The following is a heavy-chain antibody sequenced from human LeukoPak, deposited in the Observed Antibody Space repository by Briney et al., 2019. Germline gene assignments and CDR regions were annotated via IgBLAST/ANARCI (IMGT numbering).Heavy chain of an antibody. CDR2: ISGSGGST. V-gene: IGHV3-23*01. D-gene: IGHD2-2*01. CDR1: GFTFSSYA. J-gene: IGHJ6*02. Sequence: AGSLRLSCAASGFTFSSYAMNWVRQAPGKGLEWVSAISGSGGSTYYADSVKGRFTISRDNSKNTLYLQMNSLRAEDTAVYYCAKQLAMDRGYYYYGMDVWGQGTTVTVSS. CDR3: AKQLAMDRGYYYYGMDV.